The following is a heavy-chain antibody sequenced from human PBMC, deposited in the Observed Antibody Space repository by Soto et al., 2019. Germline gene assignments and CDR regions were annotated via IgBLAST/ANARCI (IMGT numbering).Heavy chain of an antibody. Sequence: NPSETLSLTCTVSGGSISSYYWSWIRQPPGKGLEWIGYIYYSGSTNYNPSLKSRVTISVDTSKNQFSLKLSSVTAADTAVYYCARRSGYRSSTSCYASGNDYWGQGTLVTVSS. CDR2: IYYSGST. CDR3: ARRSGYRSSTSCYASGNDY. D-gene: IGHD2-2*01. CDR1: GGSISSYY. J-gene: IGHJ4*02. V-gene: IGHV4-59*08.